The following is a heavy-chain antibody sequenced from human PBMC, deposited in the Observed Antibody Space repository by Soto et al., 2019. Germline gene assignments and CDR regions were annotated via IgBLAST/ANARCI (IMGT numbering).Heavy chain of an antibody. Sequence: QLQLQESGSRLVKPSQTLSLTCAVSGGSISSGGYSWSWIRQPPGKGLEWIGYIYHSGSTYYNPPXXXRXXISVDRSKNQFSLKLSSVTAADTAVYYCATAPGPYWGQGTLVTVSS. V-gene: IGHV4-30-2*01. CDR1: GGSISSGGYS. CDR2: IYHSGST. CDR3: ATAPGPY. J-gene: IGHJ4*02.